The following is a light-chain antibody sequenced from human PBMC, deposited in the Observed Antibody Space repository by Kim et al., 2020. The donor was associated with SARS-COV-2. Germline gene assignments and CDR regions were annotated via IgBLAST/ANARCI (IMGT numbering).Light chain of an antibody. CDR1: EFGNKY. J-gene: IGLJ1*01. Sequence: VAPGRTGTSTCTRNEFGNKYVCQYQQRPGQAPVVVIYKDRKRPSGIPERFSASNTGNTATLTSSGTQAMDEADYYCQAWDSGTYVFGTGTKVTVL. V-gene: IGLV3-1*01. CDR2: KDR. CDR3: QAWDSGTYV.